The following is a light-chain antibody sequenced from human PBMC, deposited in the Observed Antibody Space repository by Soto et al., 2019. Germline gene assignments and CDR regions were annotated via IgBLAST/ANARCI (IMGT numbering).Light chain of an antibody. CDR2: EVN. CDR3: CSYAGSIWRYV. V-gene: IGLV2-23*02. J-gene: IGLJ1*01. Sequence: QSALTQPASVSGSPGQSITISCTGTSSDVGSYNLVSWYQHHPGKAPKLIIYEVNQWPSGISDRFSGSKSGYTASLTISGLQAEDEADYYCCSYAGSIWRYVFGTGTKVTVL. CDR1: SSDVGSYNL.